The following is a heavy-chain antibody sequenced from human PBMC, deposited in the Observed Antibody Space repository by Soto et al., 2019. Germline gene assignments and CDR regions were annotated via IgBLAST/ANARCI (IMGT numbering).Heavy chain of an antibody. Sequence: QVQLQQWGAGLLKPSETLSLTCAVYGGSFSGYYWSWIRQPPGKGLEWIGEINHSGSTNYNPSLKSRVTISVDTSTNQFSLKLSSVTAADTAVYYCARSFSSSWSNWFDPWGQGTLVTVSS. CDR1: GGSFSGYY. J-gene: IGHJ5*02. CDR3: ARSFSSSWSNWFDP. V-gene: IGHV4-34*01. CDR2: INHSGST. D-gene: IGHD6-13*01.